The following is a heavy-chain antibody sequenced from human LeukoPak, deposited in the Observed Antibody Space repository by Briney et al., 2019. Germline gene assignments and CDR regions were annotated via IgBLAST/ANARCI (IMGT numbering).Heavy chain of an antibody. CDR1: VFTFSNYD. Sequence: PGGSLRLSCSASVFTFSNYDMHWVRQAPGKGLEYVSAISSNGGSTYYADSVKGRFTISRDNSKNTLYLQMSSLRVEDTAVFYCVKGIAGGPYYFDYWGQGTLVTVSS. J-gene: IGHJ4*02. CDR2: ISSNGGST. CDR3: VKGIAGGPYYFDY. V-gene: IGHV3-64D*06. D-gene: IGHD6-13*01.